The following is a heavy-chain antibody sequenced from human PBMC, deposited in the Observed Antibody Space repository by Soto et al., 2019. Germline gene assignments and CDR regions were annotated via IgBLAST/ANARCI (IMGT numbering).Heavy chain of an antibody. Sequence: QVQLVQSGAEVKKPGSSVKVSCKASGGTFSSYAISWVRQAPGQGLEWMGGIIPIFGTANYAQKFQGRVTITADESTSTAYMELSSLRSEDTAVYYCARAPGVPAAISHYYYGMDVWGQGTTVTVSS. V-gene: IGHV1-69*01. CDR2: IIPIFGTA. CDR3: ARAPGVPAAISHYYYGMDV. D-gene: IGHD2-2*02. CDR1: GGTFSSYA. J-gene: IGHJ6*02.